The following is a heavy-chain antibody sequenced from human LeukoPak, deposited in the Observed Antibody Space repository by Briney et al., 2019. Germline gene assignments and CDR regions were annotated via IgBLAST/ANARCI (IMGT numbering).Heavy chain of an antibody. CDR1: GFFFSSYS. D-gene: IGHD3-3*01. V-gene: IGHV3-23*01. CDR3: AKGFPTDDFWSGYYTSAHSYYGMDV. Sequence: GGSLRLSCSASGFFFSSYSMHWVRQAPGKGLEWVSAISGSGGSTYYADSVKGRFTISRDNSKNTLYLQMNSLRAEDTAVYYCAKGFPTDDFWSGYYTSAHSYYGMDVWGQGTTVTVSS. CDR2: ISGSGGST. J-gene: IGHJ6*02.